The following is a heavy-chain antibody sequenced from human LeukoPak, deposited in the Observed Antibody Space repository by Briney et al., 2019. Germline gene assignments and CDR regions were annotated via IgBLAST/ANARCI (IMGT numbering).Heavy chain of an antibody. V-gene: IGHV1-18*01. J-gene: IGHJ4*02. D-gene: IGHD3-10*01. CDR1: GYTFTSYG. Sequence: GASVKVSCKASGYTFTSYGTSWVRQAPGQGLEWMGWISAYNGNTNYAQKLQGRVTMTTDTSTSTAYMELRSLRSDDTAVYYCARDYYYGSGSYLYYFDYWGQGTLVTVSS. CDR2: ISAYNGNT. CDR3: ARDYYYGSGSYLYYFDY.